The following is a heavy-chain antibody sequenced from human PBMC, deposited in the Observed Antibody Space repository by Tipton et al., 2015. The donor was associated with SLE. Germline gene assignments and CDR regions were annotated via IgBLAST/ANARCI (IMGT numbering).Heavy chain of an antibody. V-gene: IGHV3-21*03. CDR1: GFTFSSYS. D-gene: IGHD3-22*01. J-gene: IGHJ4*02. Sequence: SLRLSCAASGFTFSSYSMNWVRQAPGKGLEWVSFISSSRSYIYYADSVKGRFTISRDNAKNSLYLQMNSLRAEDTAVYYCARVSSGYYYGDYFDYWGQGTLVTVSS. CDR3: ARVSSGYYYGDYFDY. CDR2: ISSSRSYI.